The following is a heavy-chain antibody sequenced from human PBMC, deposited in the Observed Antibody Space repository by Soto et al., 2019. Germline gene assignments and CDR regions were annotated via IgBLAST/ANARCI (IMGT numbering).Heavy chain of an antibody. CDR1: GFTFSSYG. D-gene: IGHD3-22*01. CDR2: IWYDGSNK. Sequence: QVQLVESGGAVVQPGRSLRLSCAASGFTFSSYGLHWVRQAPGKGLEWVAVIWYDGSNKYYADSVKGRFTISRDNYKNTMYLQMNSLRAEDTAVYYGAREVYYDSSGYCDYWGQGTLVTVSS. J-gene: IGHJ4*02. V-gene: IGHV3-33*01. CDR3: AREVYYDSSGYCDY.